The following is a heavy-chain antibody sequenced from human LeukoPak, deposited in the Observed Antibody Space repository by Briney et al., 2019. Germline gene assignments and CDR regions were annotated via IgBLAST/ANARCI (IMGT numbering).Heavy chain of an antibody. V-gene: IGHV3-23*01. J-gene: IGHJ6*02. Sequence: GGSLRLSCAASGFTFSSYAMSWVRQAPGKGLEWVSAISGSGGSTYYADSVKGRFTISRDNSKNTLYLQMNSLRAEDTAVYYCAKDQGFRDSSGPRLYSMDVWGQGTTVTVSS. CDR3: AKDQGFRDSSGPRLYSMDV. D-gene: IGHD3-22*01. CDR2: ISGSGGST. CDR1: GFTFSSYA.